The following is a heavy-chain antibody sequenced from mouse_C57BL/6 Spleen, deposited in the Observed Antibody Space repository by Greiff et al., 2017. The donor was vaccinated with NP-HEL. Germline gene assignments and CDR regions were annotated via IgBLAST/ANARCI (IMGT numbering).Heavy chain of an antibody. J-gene: IGHJ4*01. D-gene: IGHD2-10*02. V-gene: IGHV1-15*01. CDR3: TRGGMERYYYYAMDY. CDR1: GYTFTDYE. CDR2: IDPETGGT. Sequence: VQLQQSGAELVRPGASVTLSCKASGYTFTDYEMHWVKQTPVHGLEWIGAIDPETGGTAYNQKFKGKAILTADKSSSTAYMELRSLTSEDSAVYYCTRGGMERYYYYAMDYWGQGTLVTVSS.